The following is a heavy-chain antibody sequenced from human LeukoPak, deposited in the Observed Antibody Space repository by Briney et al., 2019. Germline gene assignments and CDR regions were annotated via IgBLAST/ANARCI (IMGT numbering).Heavy chain of an antibody. CDR1: GYTFTSYG. CDR2: ISAYNGNT. V-gene: IGHV1-18*01. CDR3: ARDLSRYDFWSGYYGAFDI. D-gene: IGHD3-3*01. J-gene: IGHJ3*02. Sequence: ASVKVSCKASGYTFTSYGISWVRQAPGQGLGWVGWISAYNGNTNYAQKLQGRVTMTTDTSTSTADMELRSLRSDDTAVYYCARDLSRYDFWSGYYGAFDIWGQGTMVTVSS.